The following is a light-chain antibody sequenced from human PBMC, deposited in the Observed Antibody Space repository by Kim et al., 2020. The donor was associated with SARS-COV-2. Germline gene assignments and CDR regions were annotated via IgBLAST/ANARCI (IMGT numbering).Light chain of an antibody. CDR3: QQLNSYVYT. CDR1: QDISSY. Sequence: DIQLTQSPSFLSASVGDRVTITCRASQDISSYLAWYQQKPGKAPKLLIYAASTLQSGVPSRFSGSGSGTEFTLTISSLQPEDFATYYCQQLNSYVYTFGQGTKLEI. CDR2: AAS. V-gene: IGKV1-9*01. J-gene: IGKJ2*01.